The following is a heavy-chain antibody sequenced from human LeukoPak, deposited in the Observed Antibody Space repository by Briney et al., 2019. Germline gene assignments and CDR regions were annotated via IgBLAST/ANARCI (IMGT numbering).Heavy chain of an antibody. V-gene: IGHV1-2*02. Sequence: RASVKVSCKASGYTFTGYYMHWVRQAPGQGLEWMAWINPNSGGTNSAQKFQGRVTMTRDTSISTAYLELSRLRSDDTAVYYCARVGFCSGGTCPYYFDQWGQGTLVTISS. CDR1: GYTFTGYY. J-gene: IGHJ4*02. CDR2: INPNSGGT. CDR3: ARVGFCSGGTCPYYFDQ. D-gene: IGHD2-15*01.